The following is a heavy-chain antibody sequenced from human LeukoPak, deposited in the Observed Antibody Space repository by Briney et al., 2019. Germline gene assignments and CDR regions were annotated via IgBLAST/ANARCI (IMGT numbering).Heavy chain of an antibody. CDR2: IYPGDSDT. D-gene: IGHD6-13*01. V-gene: IGHV5-51*01. Sequence: GESLKISCKGSGYSFSSYWIGWVRQMPGKGLEWVGIIYPGDSDTRYSPSFQGQVTISADKSTSTAYLQWSSLKASDTAMYYCARRIAAAGYNWFDPWGQGTLVTVSS. CDR1: GYSFSSYW. CDR3: ARRIAAAGYNWFDP. J-gene: IGHJ5*02.